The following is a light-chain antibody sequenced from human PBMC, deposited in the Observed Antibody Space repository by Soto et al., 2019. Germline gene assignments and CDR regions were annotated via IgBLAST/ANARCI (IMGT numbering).Light chain of an antibody. CDR2: DAS. CDR1: QDISKS. Sequence: DIQMTQSPSSLSASVGDRVTITCQASQDISKSLNWYQHKPGKAPKLLIYDASNLETGVPSRFSGSGSGTDFTFTISSLQAEDIATYYCQQNHDLTPMTFGPGTKVDSK. J-gene: IGKJ3*01. CDR3: QQNHDLTPMT. V-gene: IGKV1-33*01.